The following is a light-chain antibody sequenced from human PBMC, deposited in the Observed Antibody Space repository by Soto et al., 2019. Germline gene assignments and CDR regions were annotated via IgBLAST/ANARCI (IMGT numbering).Light chain of an antibody. CDR3: QSYDSSLSGVV. CDR2: GNS. V-gene: IGLV1-40*01. J-gene: IGLJ2*01. Sequence: QSVLTQPPSVSGAPGQRVTISSTGSSSNIGAGYDVHWYQQLPGTAPKLLIYGNSNRPSGVPDRFSGSKSGTSAFLAITGLQAEDEADYYCQSYDSSLSGVVFGGGTKLTVL. CDR1: SSNIGAGYD.